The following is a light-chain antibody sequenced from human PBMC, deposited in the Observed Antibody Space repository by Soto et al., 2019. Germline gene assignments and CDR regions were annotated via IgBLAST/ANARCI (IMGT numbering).Light chain of an antibody. J-gene: IGKJ2*01. V-gene: IGKV3-15*01. Sequence: EIVLTQSPGTLSVSPGERANLSCRASQSVSTNLAWFQQNPGQAPRLLIYGASTRATGIPARFSGSGSGTEFTLTINSLQSEELAVYYCQQSNNWPYTFGQGTKLEF. CDR2: GAS. CDR1: QSVSTN. CDR3: QQSNNWPYT.